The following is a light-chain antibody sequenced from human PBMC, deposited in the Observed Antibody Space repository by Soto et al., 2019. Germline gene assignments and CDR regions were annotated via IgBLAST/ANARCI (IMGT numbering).Light chain of an antibody. CDR3: QHFGGTTFT. J-gene: IGKJ5*01. V-gene: IGKV3-20*01. CDR1: QSVNSNY. Sequence: MVMTQSPAILSVSPGESATLSCRASQSVNSNYLAWYQQKPGQAPRLLIYGASSRATGIPDRFSGSGSGTHFTLTISRLEPGDFAVYYCQHFGGTTFTFGQGTRLEIK. CDR2: GAS.